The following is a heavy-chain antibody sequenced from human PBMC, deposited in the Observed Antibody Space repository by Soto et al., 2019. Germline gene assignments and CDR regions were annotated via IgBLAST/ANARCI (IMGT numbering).Heavy chain of an antibody. CDR1: GYSFANYL. J-gene: IGHJ5*02. Sequence: GEALNISCKGSGYSFANYLIAWVRQMPGKGLEWMGIIYCGDSDTGYPRYSPSFQGQVTISVDKSIGTAYLQWSSLKASDTAMYYCARRAEIYDWLDPWGQGTLVTVSS. CDR3: ARRAEIYDWLDP. D-gene: IGHD3-16*01. CDR2: IYCGDSDTGYP. V-gene: IGHV5-51*01.